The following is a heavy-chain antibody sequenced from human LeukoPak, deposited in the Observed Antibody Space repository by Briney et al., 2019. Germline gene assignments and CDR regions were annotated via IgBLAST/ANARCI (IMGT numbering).Heavy chain of an antibody. Sequence: AGGSLRLSCAASGFTFSNYDMSWVRQAPGKGLEWVSAISGGRAYSADSENGRCTISRDSSKTKLNLQMNSLRAGDTAVYDCADSQWVVHGFNDYCMDVWGQGTMVTVS. D-gene: IGHD6-19*01. J-gene: IGHJ6*02. CDR3: ADSQWVVHGFNDYCMDV. V-gene: IGHV3-23*01. CDR2: ISGGRA. CDR1: GFTFSNYD.